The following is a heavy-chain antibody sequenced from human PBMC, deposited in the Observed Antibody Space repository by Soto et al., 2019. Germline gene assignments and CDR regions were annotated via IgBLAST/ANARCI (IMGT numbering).Heavy chain of an antibody. CDR2: MWSNGNK. Sequence: QVQLVESGGGVVQPGRSLTLSCAASGFRFSTYGMHWIRQAPGKGLEWVAVMWSNGNKNYADSVKGRFTISRDTSQNILFLQMDSLRAEDTAVYYCARDSLGVPTDFDYWGQGTLVTVSS. V-gene: IGHV3-33*01. CDR3: ARDSLGVPTDFDY. D-gene: IGHD2-8*01. J-gene: IGHJ4*02. CDR1: GFRFSTYG.